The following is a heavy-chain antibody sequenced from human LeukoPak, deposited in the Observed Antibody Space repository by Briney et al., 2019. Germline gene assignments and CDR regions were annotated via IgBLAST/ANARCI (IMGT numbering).Heavy chain of an antibody. V-gene: IGHV3-23*01. CDR3: VREAGYCAPVCVKTNWFDP. CDR1: GFPFSSHA. CDR2: ISNGKT. Sequence: PGGSLRLSCAASGFPFSSHAMSWVRQPPRKGLEWVAAISNGKTYYADSVRGRFAISRDDSTNTVYLHMNSLRDEDTALYHCVREAGYCAPVCVKTNWFDPWGQGTLVTVSS. J-gene: IGHJ5*02. D-gene: IGHD2-15*01.